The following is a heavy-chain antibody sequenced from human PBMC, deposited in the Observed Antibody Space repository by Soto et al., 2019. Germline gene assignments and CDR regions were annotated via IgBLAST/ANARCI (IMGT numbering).Heavy chain of an antibody. J-gene: IGHJ6*01. CDR3: ARLDMVRGVPTCGMDV. CDR2: IDPSDSYT. D-gene: IGHD3-10*01. Sequence: KGLEWMGRIDPSDSYTNYSPSFQGHVTISADKSISTAYLQWSSLKASDTAMYYCARLDMVRGVPTCGMDVWGHGTTVTV. V-gene: IGHV5-10-1*01.